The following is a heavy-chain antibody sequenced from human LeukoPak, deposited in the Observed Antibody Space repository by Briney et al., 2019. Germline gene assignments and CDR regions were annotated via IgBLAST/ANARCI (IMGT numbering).Heavy chain of an antibody. J-gene: IGHJ6*03. CDR1: GFTLSTYA. CDR2: ISGSGGST. V-gene: IGHV3-23*01. Sequence: GGSLRLSCAASGFTLSTYAMSWVRQAPGKGLEWVSAISGSGGSTYYASPVKGRFSIARDNTNNTLYLQMNSLRAEDTAVYYCAKRPHSSSTSCHYYYYMDVWGKGTTVTVSS. D-gene: IGHD2-2*01. CDR3: AKRPHSSSTSCHYYYYMDV.